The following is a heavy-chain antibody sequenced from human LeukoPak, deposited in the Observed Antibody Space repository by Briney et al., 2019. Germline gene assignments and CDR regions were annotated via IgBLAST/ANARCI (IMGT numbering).Heavy chain of an antibody. CDR3: ARHKYYFDY. Sequence: PSETLSLTCTVSGGSISSSSYYWGWIRQPPGKGLEWIGSIYYSGSTYYNPSLKSRVTISVDTSKDQFFLKLSSVTAADTAVYYCARHKYYFDYWGQGTLVTVSS. CDR2: IYYSGST. V-gene: IGHV4-39*01. J-gene: IGHJ4*02. CDR1: GGSISSSSYY.